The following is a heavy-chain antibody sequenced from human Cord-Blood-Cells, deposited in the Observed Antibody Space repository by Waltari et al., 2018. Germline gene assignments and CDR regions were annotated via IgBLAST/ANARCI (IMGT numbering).Heavy chain of an antibody. J-gene: IGHJ3*02. CDR1: GYSFTGYW. V-gene: IGHV5-51*01. CDR3: ARHDTNYYDSSGYYPYAFDI. D-gene: IGHD3-22*01. Sequence: VQLVPSGAEVKKPGGSLKISCKASGYSFTGYWIGGVRPVPGNGLGWMGIIYPGDSDTRYSPSFQGQVTISADKSISTAYLQWSSLKASDTAMYYCARHDTNYYDSSGYYPYAFDIWGQGTMVTVSS. CDR2: IYPGDSDT.